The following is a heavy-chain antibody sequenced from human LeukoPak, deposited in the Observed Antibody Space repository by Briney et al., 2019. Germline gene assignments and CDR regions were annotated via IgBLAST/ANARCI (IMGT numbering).Heavy chain of an antibody. CDR3: ARGWDYDSGGRPTAYVY. CDR1: GYTFTSYA. V-gene: IGHV7-4-1*01. CDR2: INTNTGNP. J-gene: IGHJ4*02. Sequence: ASVKVSCKASGYTFTSYAMNWVRQAPGQGLEWMGWINTNTGNPTYAQGFTGRFVFSLDTSVSTAYLQICSLKAEDTAVYYCARGWDYDSGGRPTAYVYWGQGTRVTVSS. D-gene: IGHD3-22*01.